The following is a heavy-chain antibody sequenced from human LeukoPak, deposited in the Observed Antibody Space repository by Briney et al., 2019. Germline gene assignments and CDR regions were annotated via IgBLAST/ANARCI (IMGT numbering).Heavy chain of an antibody. Sequence: SETQSLTCAVYGGSLSGYYWSWIRQPPGKGLEWIGEINHSGSTNYNPSLKSRVTISVDTSKNQFSLKLSSVTAADTAVYYCVRASVHSGGAFDIWGQGTVVTVSS. V-gene: IGHV4-34*01. CDR3: VRASVHSGGAFDI. CDR1: GGSLSGYY. D-gene: IGHD2-15*01. J-gene: IGHJ3*02. CDR2: INHSGST.